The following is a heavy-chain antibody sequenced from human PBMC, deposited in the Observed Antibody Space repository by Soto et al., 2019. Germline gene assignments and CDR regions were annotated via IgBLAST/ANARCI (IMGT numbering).Heavy chain of an antibody. J-gene: IGHJ4*02. CDR3: ARGSCSSTSCYKEYYFDL. V-gene: IGHV1-69*13. CDR1: GGTFSGYA. D-gene: IGHD2-2*02. CDR2: IIPMFGTS. Sequence: SVKVSCKASGGTFSGYAISRVRQAPGQGLEWMGEIIPMFGTSNYAQKFQGRVTITADESTSTAYMELSSLRSEDTAVYYCARGSCSSTSCYKEYYFDLWGQGTLVTVSS.